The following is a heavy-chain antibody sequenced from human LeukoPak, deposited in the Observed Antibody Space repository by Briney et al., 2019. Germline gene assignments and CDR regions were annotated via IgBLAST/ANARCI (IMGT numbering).Heavy chain of an antibody. Sequence: SETLSLTCTVSGGAISSNYWSWIRQPPGKGLEWIGYIYYSGSTNYNPSLKSRVTISVDTSKNQFSLKLSSVTAADTAVYYCASTYCSGGSCYWALDYWGQGTLVTVSS. CDR3: ASTYCSGGSCYWALDY. D-gene: IGHD2-15*01. CDR2: IYYSGST. CDR1: GGAISSNY. V-gene: IGHV4-59*08. J-gene: IGHJ4*02.